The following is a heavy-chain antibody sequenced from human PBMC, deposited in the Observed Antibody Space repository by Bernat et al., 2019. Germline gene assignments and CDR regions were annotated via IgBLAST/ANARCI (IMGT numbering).Heavy chain of an antibody. CDR2: INTNTGNP. D-gene: IGHD3-3*01. CDR3: ARFPSDHFGVVIKEAFDI. J-gene: IGHJ3*02. Sequence: QVQLVQSGSELKKPGASVKVSCKASGYTFTSYAMNWVRQAPGQGLEWMGWINTNTGNPTYAQGFTGRFVFSVGTSVSTAYLQISSIKAEYTAVYYCARFPSDHFGVVIKEAFDIWGQGTMVTVSS. V-gene: IGHV7-4-1*02. CDR1: GYTFTSYA.